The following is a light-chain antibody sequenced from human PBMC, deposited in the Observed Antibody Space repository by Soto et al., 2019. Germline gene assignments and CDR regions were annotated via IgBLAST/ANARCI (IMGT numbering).Light chain of an antibody. CDR1: SSNIEKTF. V-gene: IGLV1-51*01. J-gene: IGLJ2*01. Sequence: QSVLTQPPSVSAAPGQKVTISCSGSSSNIEKTFVSWYQQLQGTAPKVLIYDDNKRPSGIPDRFSGSKSGTSATLGITGLQTGDEADYYCGAWDNSLSAGVFGGGTKVTVL. CDR2: DDN. CDR3: GAWDNSLSAGV.